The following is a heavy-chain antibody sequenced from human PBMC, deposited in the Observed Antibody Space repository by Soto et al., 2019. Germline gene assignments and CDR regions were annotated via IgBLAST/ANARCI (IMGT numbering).Heavy chain of an antibody. V-gene: IGHV4-59*01. CDR1: GGSISSYY. CDR3: ARMVYATKSFYYYYYYGMDV. J-gene: IGHJ6*02. CDR2: IYYSGST. Sequence: KPSETLSLTCTVSGGSISSYYWSWIRQPPGKGLEWIGYIYYSGSTNYNPSLKSRVTISVDTSKNQFSLKLSSVTAADTAVYYCARMVYATKSFYYYYYYGMDVWGQGTTVTVYS. D-gene: IGHD2-8*01.